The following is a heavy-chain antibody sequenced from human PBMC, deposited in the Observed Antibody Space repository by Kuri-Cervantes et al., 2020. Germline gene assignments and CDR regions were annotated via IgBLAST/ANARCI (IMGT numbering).Heavy chain of an antibody. CDR2: IKSKTDGGTT. V-gene: IGHV3-15*01. D-gene: IGHD4-17*01. Sequence: GESLKISCAASGFTFSNAWMSWARQAPGKGLEWVGRIKSKTDGGTTDYAAPVKGRFTISRDDSKNTLYLQMNSLKTEDTAVYYCTTEQLDYGEGIDYWGQGTLVTVSS. CDR3: TTEQLDYGEGIDY. CDR1: GFTFSNAW. J-gene: IGHJ4*02.